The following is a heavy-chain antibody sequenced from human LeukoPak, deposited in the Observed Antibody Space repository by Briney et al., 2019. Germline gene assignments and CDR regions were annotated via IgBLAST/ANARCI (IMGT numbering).Heavy chain of an antibody. J-gene: IGHJ4*02. V-gene: IGHV1-18*01. D-gene: IGHD2-21*02. CDR3: ARDWGAYCGGDCYFGY. Sequence: ASVKVSCKTSGYNFNNYGISWVRQAPGQGLEWMGWISAYSGDTNYAQKLQGRVTMTTDTSTSTAYMELRSLRSDDTAVYYCARDWGAYCGGDCYFGYWGQGTLVTVSS. CDR1: GYNFNNYG. CDR2: ISAYSGDT.